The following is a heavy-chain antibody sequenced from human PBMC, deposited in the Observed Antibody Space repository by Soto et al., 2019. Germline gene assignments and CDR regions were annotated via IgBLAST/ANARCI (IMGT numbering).Heavy chain of an antibody. D-gene: IGHD2-2*01. CDR2: ISSAGDSS. Sequence: HPGGSLRLSCAASGFTFSSYEMNWVRQAPGKTLEWVSYISSAGDSSYYADSVKSRFTISRDNAKNSLYLQMNSLRVEDTAVYYCARVYCSTTTCHVQAFDSWGQGTLVTVSS. V-gene: IGHV3-48*03. CDR1: GFTFSSYE. CDR3: ARVYCSTTTCHVQAFDS. J-gene: IGHJ4*02.